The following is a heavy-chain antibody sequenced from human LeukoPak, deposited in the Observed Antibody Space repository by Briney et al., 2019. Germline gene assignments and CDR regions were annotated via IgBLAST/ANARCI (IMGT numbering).Heavy chain of an antibody. CDR2: ITSGGTGT. CDR1: GFTFSTYA. Sequence: GGSLRLSCAASGFTFSTYAMSWVRQTPEKGLEWVSTITSGGTGTHYADSVKGRFTISRDNAKNSLYLQMNSLRAEDTAVYYCARVLGGIYYDFWSGRYGMDVWAKGPRSPSP. J-gene: IGHJ6*02. V-gene: IGHV3-21*01. CDR3: ARVLGGIYYDFWSGRYGMDV. D-gene: IGHD3-3*01.